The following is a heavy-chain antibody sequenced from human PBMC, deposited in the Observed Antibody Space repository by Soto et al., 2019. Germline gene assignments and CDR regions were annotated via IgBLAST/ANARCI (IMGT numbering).Heavy chain of an antibody. V-gene: IGHV1-69*06. Sequence: QVQLVQSGAGVKKPGSSVKVSCKASGGYFSSYAISWVRQAPGQGLEWMGGIIPIFGTANYAQKFQGRVTITADKSTSTAYMELSSLRSEDTAVYYCARDWGSLRSRYFDYWGQGTLVTVSS. CDR3: ARDWGSLRSRYFDY. CDR1: GGYFSSYA. CDR2: IIPIFGTA. D-gene: IGHD3-16*01. J-gene: IGHJ4*02.